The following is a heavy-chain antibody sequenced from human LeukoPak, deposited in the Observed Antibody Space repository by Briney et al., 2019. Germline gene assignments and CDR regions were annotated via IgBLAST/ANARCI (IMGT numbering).Heavy chain of an antibody. CDR1: GGSISSYY. D-gene: IGHD2-2*01. V-gene: IGHV4-59*08. J-gene: IGHJ4*02. CDR2: IYYGGST. Sequence: SSETLSLTCTVSGGSISSYYWSWIRQPPGKGLEWFGYIYYGGSTNYNPSPKSRVTISVDTSKNQFSLKLSSVTAADTAVYYRARHSTVPAADYYFDYWGQGTLVTVSS. CDR3: ARHSTVPAADYYFDY.